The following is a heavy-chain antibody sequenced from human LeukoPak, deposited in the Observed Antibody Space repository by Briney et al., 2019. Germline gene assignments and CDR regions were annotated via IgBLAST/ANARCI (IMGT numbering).Heavy chain of an antibody. J-gene: IGHJ3*02. D-gene: IGHD6-19*01. Sequence: GGSLRLSCAASGFTFSSYWMSWVRQAPGKGLEWVANIKQDGSEKYYVDSVKGRFTISRDNAKNSLYLQVNSLRAEDTAVYYCARVASSGWRLDAFDIWGQGTMVTVSS. CDR1: GFTFSSYW. CDR2: IKQDGSEK. V-gene: IGHV3-7*01. CDR3: ARVASSGWRLDAFDI.